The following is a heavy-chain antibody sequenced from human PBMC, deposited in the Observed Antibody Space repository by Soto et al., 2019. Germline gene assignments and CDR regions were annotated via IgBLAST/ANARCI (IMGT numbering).Heavy chain of an antibody. CDR2: IYPGDSDT. D-gene: IGHD4-17*01. CDR3: ARHTTPPTKIHDYGDPHTIDY. CDR1: GYSFTSYW. Sequence: GESLKISCKGSGYSFTSYWIGWVRQMPGKGLEWMGIIYPGDSDTRYSPSFQGQVTISADKSISTAYLQWSSLKASDTAMYYCARHTTPPTKIHDYGDPHTIDYWGQGTLVTVSS. V-gene: IGHV5-51*01. J-gene: IGHJ4*02.